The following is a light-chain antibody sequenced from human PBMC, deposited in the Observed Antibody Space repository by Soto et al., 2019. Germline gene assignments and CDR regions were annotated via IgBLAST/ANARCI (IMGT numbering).Light chain of an antibody. J-gene: IGLJ2*01. V-gene: IGLV2-14*01. CDR3: SSYTSSITHVV. CDR1: NSDVGGYNY. Sequence: QSALTQPASVSGSPGQSITISCTGTNSDVGGYNYVSWYQQYPGKAPKLMIYYVSNRPSGVSNRFSGSKSGNTASLTISGLQAEDYADYYCSSYTSSITHVVFGGGTQVTVL. CDR2: YVS.